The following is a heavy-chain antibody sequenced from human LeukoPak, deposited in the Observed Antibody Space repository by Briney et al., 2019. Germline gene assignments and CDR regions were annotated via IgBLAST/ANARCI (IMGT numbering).Heavy chain of an antibody. CDR2: IIPIFCTA. CDR1: GGTFSSYA. V-gene: IGHV1-69*05. J-gene: IGHJ5*02. D-gene: IGHD5-18*01. CDR3: AREADTAMYSWFDP. Sequence: ASVKVSCKASGGTFSSYAMSWVRQAPGQGLEWMGGIIPIFCTANYAQKFQGRVTITTDESTSTAYMELSSLRSEDTAVYYCAREADTAMYSWFDPWGQGTLVTVSS.